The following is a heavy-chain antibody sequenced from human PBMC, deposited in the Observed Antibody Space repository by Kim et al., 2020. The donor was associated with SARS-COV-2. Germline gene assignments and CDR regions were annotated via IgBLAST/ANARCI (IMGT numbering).Heavy chain of an antibody. CDR2: ST. V-gene: IGHV4-4*07. CDR3: AGRSVGATDY. Sequence: STNSNPSLKSRVTMSVDTSKNQFSLKLSSVTGADTAVYYCAGRSVGATDYWGQGTLVTVSS. D-gene: IGHD1-26*01. J-gene: IGHJ4*02.